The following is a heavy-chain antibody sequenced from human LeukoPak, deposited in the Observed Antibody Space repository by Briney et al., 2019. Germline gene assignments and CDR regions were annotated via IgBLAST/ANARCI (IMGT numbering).Heavy chain of an antibody. CDR2: IIPIFGTA. J-gene: IGHJ5*02. CDR1: GGTFSSYA. Sequence: SVKVSCKASGGTFSSYAISWVRQAPGQGLEWMGGIIPIFGTANYAQKFQGRVTITTDESTSTAYMELSSLRSEDTAVYYCAREEGGTTVTTYNWFDPWGQGTLVTVSS. CDR3: AREEGGTTVTTYNWFDP. D-gene: IGHD4-11*01. V-gene: IGHV1-69*05.